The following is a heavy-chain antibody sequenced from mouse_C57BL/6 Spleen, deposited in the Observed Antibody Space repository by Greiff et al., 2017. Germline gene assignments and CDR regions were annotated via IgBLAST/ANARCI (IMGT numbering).Heavy chain of an antibody. Sequence: VQLQQPGAELVKPGASVKLSCKASGYTFTSYWMHWVKQRPGQGLEWIGMIHPNSGSTNYNEKFKSKATLTVDKSSSTAYMQLSSLTSEDSAVYYCARRKYGSSQYYFDYWGQGTTLTVSS. V-gene: IGHV1-64*01. CDR2: IHPNSGST. D-gene: IGHD1-1*01. CDR1: GYTFTSYW. CDR3: ARRKYGSSQYYFDY. J-gene: IGHJ2*01.